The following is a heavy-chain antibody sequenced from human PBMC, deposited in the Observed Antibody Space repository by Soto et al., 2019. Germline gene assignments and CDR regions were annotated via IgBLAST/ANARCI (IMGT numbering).Heavy chain of an antibody. CDR1: GYTFTSYG. J-gene: IGHJ4*02. Sequence: QVQLVQSGAEVKKPGASVKVSCKASGYTFTSYGIRWVRQAPGQGLEWMGWISAYNGNTNYAQKLQGRVTMTTDTSTSTAYMELRSLRTYDTAVYYCARDRRLPSSSWQDLYDYWGQGTLVTVSS. D-gene: IGHD6-13*01. CDR2: ISAYNGNT. V-gene: IGHV1-18*04. CDR3: ARDRRLPSSSWQDLYDY.